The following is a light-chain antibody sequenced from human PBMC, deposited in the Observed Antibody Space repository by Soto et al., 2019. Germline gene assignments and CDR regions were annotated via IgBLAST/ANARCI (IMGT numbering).Light chain of an antibody. V-gene: IGKV1-27*01. CDR2: AAY. CDR1: QGISNY. Sequence: DIQMTQSPSSLSASVGARVTITGRASQGISNYLAWYQQKPGKVPKLLIYAAYTLQSGVTSRFSGSGSGTDFTLTISSLQPEDVATYYCQKYNSAPRTVGQGTKVEIK. CDR3: QKYNSAPRT. J-gene: IGKJ1*01.